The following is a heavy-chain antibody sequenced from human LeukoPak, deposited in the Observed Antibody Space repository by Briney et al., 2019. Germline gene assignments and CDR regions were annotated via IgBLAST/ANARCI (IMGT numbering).Heavy chain of an antibody. CDR2: INHSGST. CDR1: GGSFSGYY. CDR3: ASPRGGYSLYYFDY. D-gene: IGHD3-22*01. J-gene: IGHJ4*02. Sequence: SETLSPTCAVYGGSFSGYYWSWIRQPPGKGLEWIGEINHSGSTNYNPSLKSRVTISVDTSKNQFSLKLSSVTAADTAVYYCASPRGGYSLYYFDYWGQGTLVTVSS. V-gene: IGHV4-34*01.